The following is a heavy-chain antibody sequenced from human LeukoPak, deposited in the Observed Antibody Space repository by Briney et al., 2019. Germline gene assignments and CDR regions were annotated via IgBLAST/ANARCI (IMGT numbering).Heavy chain of an antibody. CDR1: GGSISSSNW. CDR3: ARDGDYYDSSGYLRGAFDI. CDR2: IYHSGST. J-gene: IGHJ3*02. V-gene: IGHV4-4*02. Sequence: SGTLSLTCAVSGGSISSSNWWSWVRQPPGKGLEWIGEIYHSGSTNYNPSLKSRVTISVDKSKNQFSLKLSSVTAADTAVYYCARDGDYYDSSGYLRGAFDIWGQGTMVTVSS. D-gene: IGHD3-22*01.